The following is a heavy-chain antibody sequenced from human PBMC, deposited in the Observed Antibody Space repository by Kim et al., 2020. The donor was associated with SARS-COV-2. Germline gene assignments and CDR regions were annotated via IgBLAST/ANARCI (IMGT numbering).Heavy chain of an antibody. D-gene: IGHD3-22*01. J-gene: IGHJ4*02. V-gene: IGHV3-23*01. Sequence: GGSLRLSCAASGCIFSNYAMTRVRKAPGKGLERVSNIGVRGGATFYADSVKGRFTISRDNSKNMLYVQMNSLRAEDTAIYYCARAPLKDDTGSYFDYWGQGTVVTVSS. CDR1: GCIFSNYA. CDR3: ARAPLKDDTGSYFDY. CDR2: IGVRGGAT.